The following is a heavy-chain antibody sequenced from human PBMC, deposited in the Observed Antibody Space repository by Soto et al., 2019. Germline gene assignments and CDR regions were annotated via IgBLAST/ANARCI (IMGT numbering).Heavy chain of an antibody. Sequence: PSETLSLTCAVSGGSIRSNKWWRWVRQPPGKGLEWIGEIFHSGSTYYNPSLKTRVTISVDNSKNQFSLKLSSVAAADTAVYYCARVYSGRYFDYWGQGTLVTVSS. CDR2: IFHSGST. J-gene: IGHJ4*02. D-gene: IGHD1-26*01. CDR3: ARVYSGRYFDY. CDR1: GGSIRSNKW. V-gene: IGHV4-4*02.